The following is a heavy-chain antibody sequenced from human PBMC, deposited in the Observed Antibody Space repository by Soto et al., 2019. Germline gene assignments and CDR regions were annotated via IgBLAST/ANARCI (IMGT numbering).Heavy chain of an antibody. CDR1: GFTFSDYY. V-gene: IGHV3-11*06. D-gene: IGHD2-2*01. J-gene: IGHJ5*01. CDR3: AKDHIVAAAPDS. CDR2: VSSTSTYT. Sequence: PGGSLRLSCAASGFTFSDYYMTWFRQAPGKGLEWVSYVSSTSTYTSYADSVKGRFTISRDNSKNTLYLQMNSLRSEDTAVYYCAKDHIVAAAPDSWDQGTMVTVSS.